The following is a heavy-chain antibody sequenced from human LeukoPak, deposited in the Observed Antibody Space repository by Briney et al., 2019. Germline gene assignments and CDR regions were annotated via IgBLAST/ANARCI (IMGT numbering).Heavy chain of an antibody. CDR1: GYTFTGYF. V-gene: IGHV1-2*02. CDR2: INPNSGGT. D-gene: IGHD3-9*01. CDR3: ARGPYYDCLTSPRYIDH. Sequence: GASVKVSCKASGYTFTGYFIHWVRQAPGQGPEWMGWINPNSGGTNYAQKFEGRVTMTRDTSISTAYMELSRLRSDDTAVYHCARGPYYDCLTSPRYIDHWGQGTLVTVSS. J-gene: IGHJ4*02.